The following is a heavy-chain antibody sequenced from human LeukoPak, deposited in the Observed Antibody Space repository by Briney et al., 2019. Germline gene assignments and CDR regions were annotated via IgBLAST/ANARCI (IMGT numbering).Heavy chain of an antibody. CDR3: ARVSSSWYFDY. Sequence: PSQTLSLTCTVSGGSISSGGYYWSWIRQHPGKGLEWIGYIYYSGSTYYNPSLKSRVTMSVDTSKNQFSLKLSSVTAADTAVYYCARVSSSWYFDYWGQGTLVTVSS. CDR1: GGSISSGGYY. J-gene: IGHJ4*02. V-gene: IGHV4-31*03. CDR2: IYYSGST. D-gene: IGHD6-13*01.